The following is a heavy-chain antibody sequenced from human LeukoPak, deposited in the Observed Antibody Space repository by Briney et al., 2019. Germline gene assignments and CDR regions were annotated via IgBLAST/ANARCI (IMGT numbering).Heavy chain of an antibody. D-gene: IGHD3-22*01. J-gene: IGHJ4*02. CDR3: AKAHYYDTTSFDSAFWGTRPLHY. Sequence: GGSLRLSCAASGFTFDDNTMHWVRQAPGKGLEWVSLIRWDGDSTYYADSVKGRFTISRDNIKNSLFLEMNSLRTEDSALYYCAKAHYYDTTSFDSAFWGTRPLHYWGQGTLVTVSS. CDR1: GFTFDDNT. CDR2: IRWDGDST. V-gene: IGHV3-43*01.